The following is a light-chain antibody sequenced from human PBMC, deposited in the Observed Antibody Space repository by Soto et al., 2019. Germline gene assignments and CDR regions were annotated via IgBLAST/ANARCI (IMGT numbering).Light chain of an antibody. V-gene: IGKV1-5*03. J-gene: IGKJ1*01. CDR1: QTISSW. Sequence: DIKMTQSPSTLSGSVGDRVTITCRASQTISSWLAWYQQKPGKAPKLLIYKASTLKSGVPSRFSGSGSGTEFTLTISSLQPDEFATYYCQHYNSYSEAFGQGTKV. CDR3: QHYNSYSEA. CDR2: KAS.